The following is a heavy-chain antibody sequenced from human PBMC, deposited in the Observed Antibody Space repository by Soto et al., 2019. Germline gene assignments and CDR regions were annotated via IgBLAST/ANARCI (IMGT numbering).Heavy chain of an antibody. J-gene: IGHJ4*02. V-gene: IGHV4-59*01. Sequence: QVQLQESGPGLVKPSETLSLTCTVSGGSITNYYWSWIRQPPGKGLEWIGYIYSSGSTNYNPSLESRVTTSADTSKNQVSLKLTSVTAADTAVYYCARDHPHSYGIYYFDYWGQGTLVTVSS. CDR2: IYSSGST. CDR3: ARDHPHSYGIYYFDY. CDR1: GGSITNYY. D-gene: IGHD5-18*01.